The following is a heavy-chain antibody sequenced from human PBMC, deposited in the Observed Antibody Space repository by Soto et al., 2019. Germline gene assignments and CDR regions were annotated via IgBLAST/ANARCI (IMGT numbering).Heavy chain of an antibody. D-gene: IGHD3-10*01. CDR1: GGSISSYH. J-gene: IGHJ6*03. CDR3: ARGLILWFGELSRRGGYYYYMDV. V-gene: IGHV4-34*01. Sequence: PSETLSLTCTVSGGSISSYHWNWIRQSPGKGLEWIGEINDSGNINYNPSLKSRVTILVDTAKKQISLKLSSVTAADTAVYYCARGLILWFGELSRRGGYYYYMDVWGKGTSVTVSS. CDR2: INDSGNI.